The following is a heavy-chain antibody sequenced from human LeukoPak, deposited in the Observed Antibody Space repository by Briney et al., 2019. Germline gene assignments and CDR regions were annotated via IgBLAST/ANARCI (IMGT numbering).Heavy chain of an antibody. CDR1: GFTFSSYA. J-gene: IGHJ4*02. D-gene: IGHD3-3*01. V-gene: IGHV3-23*01. Sequence: PGGSLRLSCAASGFTFSSYAMSWVRQAPGKGLEWVSAISGSGGSTYYADSVKGRLTISRDNSKNTLYLQMNSLRAEDTAVYYCAKTKYVLRFLEWLIPLDYWGQGTLVTVSS. CDR2: ISGSGGST. CDR3: AKTKYVLRFLEWLIPLDY.